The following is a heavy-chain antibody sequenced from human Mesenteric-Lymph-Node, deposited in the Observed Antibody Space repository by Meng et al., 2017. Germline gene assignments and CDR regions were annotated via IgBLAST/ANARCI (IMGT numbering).Heavy chain of an antibody. CDR2: VNAASGNT. D-gene: IGHD2-21*02. CDR3: AKSSLHAGTLYFDS. J-gene: IGHJ4*02. V-gene: IGHV1-3*01. Sequence: QVQLVQSGADVKNPGASAKCSCKTSGYSFTTYGIHWVRQAPGQSLEWMGWVNAASGNTRYSQKFQDRVTINRDTSASSAYMEVSSLRSEDTAVYYCAKSSLHAGTLYFDSWGQGTLVTVSS. CDR1: GYSFTTYG.